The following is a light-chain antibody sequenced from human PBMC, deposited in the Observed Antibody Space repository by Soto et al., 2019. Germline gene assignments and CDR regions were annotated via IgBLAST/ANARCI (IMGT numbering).Light chain of an antibody. V-gene: IGLV2-8*01. CDR2: EVT. CDR1: SSDVGGSDY. J-gene: IGLJ2*01. Sequence: SALTKPPSASGSPGQSVTISCTGTSSDVGGSDYVSWYQQDPGKAPKLIIYEVTKRPAGVPDRFSGSKSGNTASLTVSGLQADDESYYYCSSFARGDNPHVLFGGGTKLTVL. CDR3: SSFARGDNPHVL.